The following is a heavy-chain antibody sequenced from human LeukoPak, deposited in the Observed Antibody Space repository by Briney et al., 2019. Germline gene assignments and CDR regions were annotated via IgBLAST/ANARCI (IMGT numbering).Heavy chain of an antibody. D-gene: IGHD1-26*01. CDR3: AKVIVGATRAEYFQH. V-gene: IGHV3-23*01. CDR2: ISGSGGST. Sequence: GGSLRLSCAASGFTFSSYAMSWVRQAPGKGLEWVSAISGSGGSTYYADSVKGRFTISRDNSKNTLHLQMNSLRAEDTAVYYCAKVIVGATRAEYFQHWGQGTLVTVSS. CDR1: GFTFSSYA. J-gene: IGHJ1*01.